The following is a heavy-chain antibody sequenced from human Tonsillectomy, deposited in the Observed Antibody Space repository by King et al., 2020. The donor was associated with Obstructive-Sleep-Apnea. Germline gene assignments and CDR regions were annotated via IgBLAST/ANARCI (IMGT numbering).Heavy chain of an antibody. CDR2: VSHTGNT. D-gene: IGHD6-13*01. Sequence: PLQESGPGLLKPLENLSLICNVSGGSITNSYWSWIRQTPGRGLEWIAYVSHTGNTHYNPSLRSRTTISVDTSKNQFSLKLNSVTTSDTAVYYCVRRSTNGRGNWFDPWGQGTLVTVSS. CDR3: VRRSTNGRGNWFDP. CDR1: GGSITNSY. V-gene: IGHV4-59*01. J-gene: IGHJ5*02.